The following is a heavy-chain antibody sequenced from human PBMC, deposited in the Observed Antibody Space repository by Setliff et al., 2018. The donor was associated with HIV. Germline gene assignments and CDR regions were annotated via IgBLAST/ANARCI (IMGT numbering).Heavy chain of an antibody. V-gene: IGHV1-8*02. CDR1: GGTFSSYA. Sequence: ASVKVSCKASGGTFSSYAINWVRQAAGQGLEWMGWMNPDSRNTGYAQRFEGSVTMTWDTSISTAYMELNNVKFEDTAIYYCARARTDYYDRRRRSHYYIDVWARGATVTVSS. CDR3: ARARTDYYDRRRRSHYYIDV. CDR2: MNPDSRNT. J-gene: IGHJ6*03. D-gene: IGHD3-22*01.